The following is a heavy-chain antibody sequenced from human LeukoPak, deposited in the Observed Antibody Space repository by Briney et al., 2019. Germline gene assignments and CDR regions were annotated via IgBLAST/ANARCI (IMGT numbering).Heavy chain of an antibody. CDR2: INPTNGVA. D-gene: IGHD2-15*01. V-gene: IGHV1-2*04. CDR3: VRDAPLGYCSGGSCFSSHFDY. CDR1: GYTFTGYQ. J-gene: IGHJ4*02. Sequence: ASVKVTFKTSGYTFTGYQMDWVRQPPGQDRDWMGSINPTNGVANNAQKFQGWVTLTRDRSIDPVYMDLGRLTPDDTALYFCVRDAPLGYCSGGSCFSSHFDYWGQGTLIIVSS.